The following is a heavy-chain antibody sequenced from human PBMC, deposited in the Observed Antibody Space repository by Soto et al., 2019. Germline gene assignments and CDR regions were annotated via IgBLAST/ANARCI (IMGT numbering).Heavy chain of an antibody. CDR3: ARLSGDHSAFFSYGMDA. D-gene: IGHD2-21*01. J-gene: IGHJ6*02. CDR1: GFTFSTYW. Sequence: PGGSLRLSCAASGFTFSTYWMHWVRQAPGEGPEWLSGINSDGTISSYADSVKGRFTISRDNARNTLSLQMNSLRADDTAVYYCARLSGDHSAFFSYGMDAWGQGTTVTVSS. CDR2: INSDGTIS. V-gene: IGHV3-74*01.